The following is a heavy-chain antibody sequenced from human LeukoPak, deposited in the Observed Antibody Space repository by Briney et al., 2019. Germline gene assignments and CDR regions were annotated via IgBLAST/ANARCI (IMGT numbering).Heavy chain of an antibody. CDR2: MNEDVTGT. CDR3: ATVFDY. J-gene: IGHJ4*02. Sequence: GGSLRLSCAVSGFTLSSNWMHWVRQAPGKGLEWVSRMNEDVTGTSYADSVKGRFTISRDNAKNTVYLQMNSLRAEDSAVYYCATVFDYWGQGTLVTVSS. V-gene: IGHV3-74*01. CDR1: GFTLSSNW.